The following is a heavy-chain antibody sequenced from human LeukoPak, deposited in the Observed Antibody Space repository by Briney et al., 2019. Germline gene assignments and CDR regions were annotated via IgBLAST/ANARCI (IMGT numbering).Heavy chain of an antibody. J-gene: IGHJ5*02. Sequence: PSETLSLTCAVYGGSFSGYYWSWIRQPPGKGLEWIGEINHSGSTNYNPSLKSRVTISVDTSKNQFSLKLSSVTAADTAVYYCASRTWIRPEFDPWGQGTLVTVSS. V-gene: IGHV4-34*01. CDR1: GGSFSGYY. CDR3: ASRTWIRPEFDP. CDR2: INHSGST. D-gene: IGHD5-18*01.